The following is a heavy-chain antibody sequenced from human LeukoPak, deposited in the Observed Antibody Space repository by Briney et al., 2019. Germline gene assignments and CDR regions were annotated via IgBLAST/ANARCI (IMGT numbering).Heavy chain of an antibody. CDR2: IRYDGSNK. CDR3: AKDSSSSWSRYYFDY. D-gene: IGHD6-6*01. Sequence: PGGSLRLSCASSGFTFSSYGMHWVRQAPGKGLKWVAFIRYDGSNKYYADSVKGRFTISRDNSKNTLYLQMNSLRAEDTAVYYCAKDSSSSWSRYYFDYWGQGTLVTVSS. CDR1: GFTFSSYG. J-gene: IGHJ4*02. V-gene: IGHV3-30*02.